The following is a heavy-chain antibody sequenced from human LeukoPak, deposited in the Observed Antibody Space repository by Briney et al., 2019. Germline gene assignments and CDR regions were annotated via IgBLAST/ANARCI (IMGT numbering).Heavy chain of an antibody. CDR2: ISAYNGNT. D-gene: IGHD3-3*01. CDR3: ARDGGSYYDFWSGYYTPYNDY. J-gene: IGHJ4*02. V-gene: IGHV1-18*01. Sequence: ASVTVSCKASGYTFTSYGISWVRQAPGQGLEWMGWISAYNGNTNYAQKLQGRVTMTTDTSTSTAYMELRSLRSDDTAVYYCARDGGSYYDFWSGYYTPYNDYWGQGTLVTVSS. CDR1: GYTFTSYG.